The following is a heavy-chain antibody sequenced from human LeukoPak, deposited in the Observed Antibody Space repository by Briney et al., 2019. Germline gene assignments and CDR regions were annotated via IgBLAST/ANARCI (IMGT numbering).Heavy chain of an antibody. CDR3: ARILARQFTSFSDSSPYTYYYMDV. CDR2: IHYSGST. CDR1: SGSIISNNDY. Sequence: SETLSLTCTVSSGSIISNNDYWGWIRQPPGKGLEWIATIHYSGSTYYNPSLKSRVTISVDTSRNLFSLRLSSLTAADTAVYYCARILARQFTSFSDSSPYTYYYMDVWGKGTTVTISS. D-gene: IGHD2/OR15-2a*01. J-gene: IGHJ6*03. V-gene: IGHV4-39*07.